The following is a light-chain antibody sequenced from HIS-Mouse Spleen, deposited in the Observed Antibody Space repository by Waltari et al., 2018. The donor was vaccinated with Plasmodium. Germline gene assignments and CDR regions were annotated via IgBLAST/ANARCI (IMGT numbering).Light chain of an antibody. CDR3: YSTDSSGNHRV. CDR2: EDS. Sequence: SYELTQPPSVSVPPGQAARITCSGDALPTQYAYWYQQKSGQAPVLVIYEDSKRPSGIPERFSGSSSGTMATLTISGAQVEDEADYYCYSTDSSGNHRVFGGGTKLTVL. V-gene: IGLV3-10*01. J-gene: IGLJ3*02. CDR1: ALPTQY.